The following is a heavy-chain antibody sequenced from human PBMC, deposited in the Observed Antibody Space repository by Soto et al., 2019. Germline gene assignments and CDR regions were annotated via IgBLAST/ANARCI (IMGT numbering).Heavy chain of an antibody. CDR2: INAGNGNT. V-gene: IGHV1-3*01. CDR3: ARPKSIAARYAFDI. D-gene: IGHD6-6*01. J-gene: IGHJ3*02. CDR1: GYTFTSYA. Sequence: GASVKVSCKASGYTFTSYAMHWARQAPGQRLEWMGWINAGNGNTKYSQKFQGRVTITRDTSASTAYMELSSLRSEDTVVYYCARPKSIAARYAFDIWGQGTMVTVSS.